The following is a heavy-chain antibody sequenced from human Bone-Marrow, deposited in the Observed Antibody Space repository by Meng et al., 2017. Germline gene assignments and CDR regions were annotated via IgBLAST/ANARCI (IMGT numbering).Heavy chain of an antibody. D-gene: IGHD6-13*01. V-gene: IGHV3-30*01. CDR1: ELNSSSCG. J-gene: IGHJ4*02. CDR2: ISYDGSNK. Sequence: GGSLRLSCVASELNSSSCGMHWVRQAPGKGLEWVAVISYDGSNKYYADSVKGRFTISRDNSKNTLYLQMNSLRAEDTAVYYCAREPAAAGVDYWGQGTLVTVSS. CDR3: AREPAAAGVDY.